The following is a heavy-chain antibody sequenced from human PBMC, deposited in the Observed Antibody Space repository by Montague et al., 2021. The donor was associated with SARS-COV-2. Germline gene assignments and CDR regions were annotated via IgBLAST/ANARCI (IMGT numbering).Heavy chain of an antibody. CDR2: TYYRSEWDY. V-gene: IGHV6-1*01. D-gene: IGHD5-12*01. CDR3: ARGGYSSDWH. Sequence: CAISGDSDGSEGARWRWEEQTPERESRRQGGTYYRSEWDYDYAASVKSRITINADTSKNQFSLQLNSVTPEDTAVYYCARGGYSSDWHWGRGTLVTVSS. J-gene: IGHJ4*02. CDR1: GDSDGSEGAR.